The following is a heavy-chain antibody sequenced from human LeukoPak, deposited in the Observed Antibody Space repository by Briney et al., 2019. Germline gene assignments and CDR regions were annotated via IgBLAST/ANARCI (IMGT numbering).Heavy chain of an antibody. J-gene: IGHJ6*02. CDR3: ARFTMVRGHYGMDV. CDR2: ISYDGSNK. D-gene: IGHD3-10*01. V-gene: IGHV3-30*04. CDR1: GFTFSSYA. Sequence: GGSLRLSCAASGFTFSSYAMHWVRQAPGKGLEWVAVISYDGSNKYYADSVKGRFTISRDNSKNTLYLQMNSLRAEDTAVYYCARFTMVRGHYGMDVWGQGTTVTGSS.